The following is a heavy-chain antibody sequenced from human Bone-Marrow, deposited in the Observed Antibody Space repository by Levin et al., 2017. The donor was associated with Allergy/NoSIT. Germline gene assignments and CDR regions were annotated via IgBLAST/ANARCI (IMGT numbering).Heavy chain of an antibody. D-gene: IGHD4-23*01. CDR1: GGSVSSGSYY. V-gene: IGHV4-61*01. J-gene: IGHJ4*02. CDR2: IYHSGST. CDR3: ARGSYFGGLSFEC. Sequence: MTSETLSLTCTVSGGSVSSGSYYWSWIRQPPGKGLEWIAYIYHSGSTKYNPSLKSRVTISLDTSRNQFSLRVTYLTAAETGVYYWARGSYFGGLSFECGGKGALVTVSS.